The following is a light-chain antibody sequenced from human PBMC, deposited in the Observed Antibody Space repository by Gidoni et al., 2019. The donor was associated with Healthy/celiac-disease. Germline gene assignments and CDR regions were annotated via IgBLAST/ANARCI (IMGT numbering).Light chain of an antibody. CDR3: SSYTSSSTRV. CDR1: SIDVGGYNY. CDR2: DVS. V-gene: IGLV2-14*01. Sequence: QSALTQPASVSGSPGQSITIACPGTSIDVGGYNYVSWYPQHPGKAPKLMIDDVSNRPSGVSNRFSGSKSGNTASMTSSGLQAEDEADYYCSSYTSSSTRVFGTGTKVTVL. J-gene: IGLJ1*01.